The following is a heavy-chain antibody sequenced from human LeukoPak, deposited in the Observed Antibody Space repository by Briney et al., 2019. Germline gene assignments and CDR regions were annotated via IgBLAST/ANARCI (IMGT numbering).Heavy chain of an antibody. J-gene: IGHJ4*02. CDR3: AGVLRVEMGVNY. CDR2: THSSGNT. D-gene: IGHD2-8*01. CDR1: GGSISSFY. V-gene: IGHV4-59*12. Sequence: SETLSLTCTVAGGSISSFYWGWIRQPPGKGVEWIGHTHSSGNTNYNPSLKSRVTISVDTSKNQFSLKLSSMTAADTAVYWCAGVLRVEMGVNYWGQGTLVTVSS.